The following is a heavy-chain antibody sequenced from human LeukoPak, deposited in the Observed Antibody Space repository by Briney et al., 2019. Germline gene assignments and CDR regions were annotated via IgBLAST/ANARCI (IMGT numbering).Heavy chain of an antibody. CDR1: GFTFSNYA. Sequence: PGGSLRLSCATSGFTFSNYAVSWVRQAPGKGLEWVSSISGSGGTTYHADSVKGRFTISRDNSKNTLYLQMNSLRAEDTAVYYCAKDPYRASSGLVDYWGQGTLVTASS. CDR3: AKDPYRASSGLVDY. D-gene: IGHD5-12*01. CDR2: ISGSGGTT. J-gene: IGHJ4*02. V-gene: IGHV3-23*01.